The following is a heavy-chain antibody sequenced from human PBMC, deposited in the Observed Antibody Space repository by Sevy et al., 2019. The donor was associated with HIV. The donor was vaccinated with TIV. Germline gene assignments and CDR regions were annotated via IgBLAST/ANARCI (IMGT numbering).Heavy chain of an antibody. CDR2: ISSSGSTI. D-gene: IGHD4-4*01. J-gene: IGHJ6*02. CDR3: ARTVYYYGMDV. Sequence: GGSLRLSCAASGFTFSSYEMNWVRQAPGKGLEWFSYISSSGSTIYYADSVKGRFTISRDNAKNSLYVQMNSLRAEDTALYYCARTVYYYGMDVWGQGTTVTVSS. V-gene: IGHV3-48*03. CDR1: GFTFSSYE.